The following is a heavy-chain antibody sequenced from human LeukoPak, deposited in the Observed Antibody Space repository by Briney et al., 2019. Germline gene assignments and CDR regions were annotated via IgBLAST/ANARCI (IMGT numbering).Heavy chain of an antibody. V-gene: IGHV3-48*01. CDR3: ARDLNYAFDI. Sequence: GGSLRLSCTASGFTFSSYSMNWVRQAPGKGLEWVSHSSRSSAVYYADSVKGRLTSSRDNAKNSLYLQMNSPRVEDTAVYYCARDLNYAFDIWGQGTMVTVSS. CDR2: SSRSSAV. J-gene: IGHJ3*02. CDR1: GFTFSSYS.